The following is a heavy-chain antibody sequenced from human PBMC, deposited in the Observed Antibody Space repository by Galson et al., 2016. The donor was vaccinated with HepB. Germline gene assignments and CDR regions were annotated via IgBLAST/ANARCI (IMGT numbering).Heavy chain of an antibody. D-gene: IGHD1-1*01. V-gene: IGHV2-5*02. CDR3: LHTFNSNWNRFDH. Sequence: PALVKPTQTLTLTCTFSGFSLTTYVMGVGWIRQPPGKALEWLALIYWDDNKRYSPSLKNRLAITKDPSKNQVVLSLTNIDPVDTATYYFLHTFNSNWNRFDHWGQGTLVTVSS. CDR2: IYWDDNK. J-gene: IGHJ4*02. CDR1: GFSLTTYVMG.